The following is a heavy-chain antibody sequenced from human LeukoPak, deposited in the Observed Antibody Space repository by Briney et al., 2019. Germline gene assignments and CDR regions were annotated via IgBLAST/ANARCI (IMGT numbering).Heavy chain of an antibody. V-gene: IGHV4-59*04. J-gene: IGHJ4*02. CDR3: ARHGGYSSPQPFFDY. CDR1: DGSISNYY. Sequence: PSETLSLTCSVFDGSISNYYWSWIRQPPGKGLEWIGYAYYSGSTYYNPSLKSRVTISVDTSKNQFSLKLSSVTAADTAVYYCARHGGYSSPQPFFDYWGQGTLVTVSS. CDR2: AYYSGST. D-gene: IGHD6-13*01.